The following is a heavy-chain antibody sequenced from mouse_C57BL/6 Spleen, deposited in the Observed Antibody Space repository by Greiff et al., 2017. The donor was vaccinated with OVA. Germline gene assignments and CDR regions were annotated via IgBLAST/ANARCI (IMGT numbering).Heavy chain of an antibody. CDR3: ARFLLSYWYFDV. Sequence: QVQLQQSGAELVRPGPSVKVSCKASGYAFTNYLIEWVKQRPGQGLEWIGVINPGSGGTNYNEKFKGKATLTADKSSSTAYMQLSSLTSEDSAVYFCARFLLSYWYFDVWGTGTTVTVSS. CDR1: GYAFTNYL. D-gene: IGHD2-10*01. J-gene: IGHJ1*03. CDR2: INPGSGGT. V-gene: IGHV1-54*01.